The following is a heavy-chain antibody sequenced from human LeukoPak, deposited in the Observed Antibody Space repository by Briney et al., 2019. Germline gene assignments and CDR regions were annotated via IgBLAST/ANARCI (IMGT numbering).Heavy chain of an antibody. CDR1: GGTFSSYA. CDR2: IIPILGIA. V-gene: IGHV1-69*04. CDR3: ARDRGVPPGYQDY. J-gene: IGHJ4*02. Sequence: SVKVSCKASGGTFSSYAISWVRQAPGQGLEWKGRIIPILGIANYAQKFQGRVTITADKSTSTAYMELSSLRSEDTAVYYCARDRGVPPGYQDYWGQGTLVTVSS. D-gene: IGHD3-16*02.